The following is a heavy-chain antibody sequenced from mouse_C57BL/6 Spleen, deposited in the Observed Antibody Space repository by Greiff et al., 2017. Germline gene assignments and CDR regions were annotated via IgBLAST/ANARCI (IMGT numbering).Heavy chain of an antibody. Sequence: QVQLQQPGAELVKPGASVKLSCKASGYTFTSSWMHWVKQRPGRGLEWLGRIDPNSGGTKYNEKFKSKATLTVDKPSSTAYMQLSSLTSEDSAVYYCARITTVVDWYFDVWGTGTTVTVSS. CDR2: IDPNSGGT. V-gene: IGHV1-72*01. CDR1: GYTFTSSW. J-gene: IGHJ1*03. CDR3: ARITTVVDWYFDV. D-gene: IGHD1-1*01.